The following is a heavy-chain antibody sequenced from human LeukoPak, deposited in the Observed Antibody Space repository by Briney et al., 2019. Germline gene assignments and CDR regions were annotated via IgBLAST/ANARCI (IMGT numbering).Heavy chain of an antibody. CDR2: MSAYNGNT. D-gene: IGHD3-9*01. V-gene: IGHV1-18*01. CDR1: GYTFTSYG. CDR3: ARDRGGDYDILTGVDFDY. J-gene: IGHJ4*02. Sequence: ASVKVSCKASGYTFTSYGISWVRQAPGQGLEWMGWMSAYNGNTNYAQKLQGRVTMTTDTSTSTAYMELRSLRSDDTAVYYCARDRGGDYDILTGVDFDYWGQGTLVTVSS.